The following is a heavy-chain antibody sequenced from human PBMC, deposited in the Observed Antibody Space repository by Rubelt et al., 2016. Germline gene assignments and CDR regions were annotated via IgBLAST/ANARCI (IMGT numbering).Heavy chain of an antibody. CDR3: ARVPHDYGGSDY. Sequence: QVQLVESGGGVVQPGRSLSLSCAASGFTFSSYGMHWVRQAPGKGLEWVAVIWYDGSNNYYADSVKGRFTISRDNSKNTLYLQMNSLRAEDTAVYYCARVPHDYGGSDYWGQGTLVTVSS. CDR1: GFTFSSYG. J-gene: IGHJ4*02. CDR2: IWYDGSNN. V-gene: IGHV3-33*01. D-gene: IGHD4-23*01.